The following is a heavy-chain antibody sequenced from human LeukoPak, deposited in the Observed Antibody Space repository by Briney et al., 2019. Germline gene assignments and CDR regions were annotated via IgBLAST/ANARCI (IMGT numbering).Heavy chain of an antibody. CDR2: TYYRSKWYN. Sequence: SQTLPLTCAISGDIVSSNTAAWNWIRQSPSRGLEWLGRTYYRSKWYNDYAVSVKSRITINPDTSKNQFSLQLNSVTPEDTAVYYCARIQRDGWYRGDAFDIWGQGTMVTVSS. J-gene: IGHJ3*02. V-gene: IGHV6-1*01. CDR1: GDIVSSNTAA. D-gene: IGHD6-19*01. CDR3: ARIQRDGWYRGDAFDI.